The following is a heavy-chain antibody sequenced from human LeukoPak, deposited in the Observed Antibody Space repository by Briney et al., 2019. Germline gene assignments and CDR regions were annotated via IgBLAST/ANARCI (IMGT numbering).Heavy chain of an antibody. CDR3: ARGLATVTTGYWFDP. D-gene: IGHD4-17*01. CDR2: ISSSSSYI. V-gene: IGHV3-21*01. CDR1: GFTFSSYS. Sequence: GGSLRLSCAASGFTFSSYSMNWVRRAPGKGLEWVSSISSSSSYIYYADSVKGRFTISRDNAKNSLYLQMNSLRAEDTAVYYCARGLATVTTGYWFDPWGQGTPVTVSS. J-gene: IGHJ5*02.